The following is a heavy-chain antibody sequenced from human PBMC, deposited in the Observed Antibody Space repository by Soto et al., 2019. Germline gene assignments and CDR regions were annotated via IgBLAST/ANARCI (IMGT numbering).Heavy chain of an antibody. CDR3: ARDILGDTAMVGISDY. D-gene: IGHD5-18*01. V-gene: IGHV3-30-3*01. CDR1: GFTFSSYA. J-gene: IGHJ4*02. Sequence: QVQLVESGGGVVQPGRSLRISCAASGFTFSSYAMHWVRQAPGKGLEWVAVISYDGSNKYYSDSVKGRVTISRDNSTNTLYLQMNSLRAEDTAVYYCARDILGDTAMVGISDYWGQGTLVTVSS. CDR2: ISYDGSNK.